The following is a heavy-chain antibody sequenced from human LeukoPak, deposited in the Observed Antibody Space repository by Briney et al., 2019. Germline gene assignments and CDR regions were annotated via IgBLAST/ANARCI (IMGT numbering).Heavy chain of an antibody. CDR2: INHSGST. J-gene: IGHJ4*02. CDR1: GGSFSGYY. D-gene: IGHD6-19*01. V-gene: IGHV4-34*01. Sequence: PSETLSLTCAVYGGSFSGYYWSWIRQPPGKGLEWIGEINHSGSTNYNPSLKSRVTISVDTSKNQFSLKLSSVTAADTAVYYCARQPISGIAVDSLDYWGQGTLVTVSS. CDR3: ARQPISGIAVDSLDY.